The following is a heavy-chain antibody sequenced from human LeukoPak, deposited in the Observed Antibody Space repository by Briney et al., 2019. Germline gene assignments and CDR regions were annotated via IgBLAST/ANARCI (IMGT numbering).Heavy chain of an antibody. D-gene: IGHD3-9*01. J-gene: IGHJ4*02. CDR1: GYSFTTDW. CDR2: IYPGDSDT. CDR3: ARHPDILTGYSDYYFDY. V-gene: IGHV5-51*01. Sequence: GESLKISCKGSGYSFTTDWIGWVRQMPGKGLEWMGIIYPGDSDTRYSPSFQGQVTISADKSISTAYLQWSSLKASDTAMYYCARHPDILTGYSDYYFDYWGQGTLVTVSS.